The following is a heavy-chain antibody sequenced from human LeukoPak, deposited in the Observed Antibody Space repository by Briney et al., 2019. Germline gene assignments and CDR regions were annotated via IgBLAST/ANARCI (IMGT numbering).Heavy chain of an antibody. Sequence: GESLKISCKGSGYSFTSYWIGWVRQMPGKGLEWVSTISLSGRNTYYADSVKGRFTISRDNSKNTLYLRMNSLRAEDTAVYYCTKQITIFGVVIMADYWGQGTLVTVSS. CDR3: TKQITIFGVVIMADY. CDR1: GYSFTSYW. CDR2: ISLSGRNT. J-gene: IGHJ4*02. D-gene: IGHD3-3*01. V-gene: IGHV3-23*01.